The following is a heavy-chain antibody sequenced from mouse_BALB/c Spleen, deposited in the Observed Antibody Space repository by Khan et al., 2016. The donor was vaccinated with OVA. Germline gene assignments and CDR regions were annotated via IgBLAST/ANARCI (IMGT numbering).Heavy chain of an antibody. CDR3: ARPPYFSYAMDN. CDR1: GHTFPNFG. Sequence: QLKQSGPELKKPGETVKISCKASGHTFPNFGMNWVKQAPGKGLKWMGWINTYTGEPTYADDFNGRFAFSLEASASTAYLQINNLTNEDTATYFCARPPYFSYAMDNWGQGTSVTVSS. J-gene: IGHJ4*01. D-gene: IGHD2-10*01. CDR2: INTYTGEP. V-gene: IGHV9-3-1*01.